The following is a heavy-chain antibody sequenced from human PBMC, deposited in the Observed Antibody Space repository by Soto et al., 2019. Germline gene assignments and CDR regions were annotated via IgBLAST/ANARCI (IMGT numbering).Heavy chain of an antibody. V-gene: IGHV3-53*01. D-gene: IGHD2-21*01. Sequence: TGGSLRLSCAASGFTVSSNYMSWVRQAPGKGLEWVSVIYSGGSTYYADSVKGRFTISRDNSKNTLYLQMNSLRAEDTAVYYCAKWIKIARDYWGQGTLVTVSS. CDR1: GFTVSSNY. J-gene: IGHJ4*02. CDR2: IYSGGST. CDR3: AKWIKIARDY.